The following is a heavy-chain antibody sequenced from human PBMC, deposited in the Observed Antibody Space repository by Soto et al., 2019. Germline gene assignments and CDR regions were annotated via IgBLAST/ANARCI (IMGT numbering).Heavy chain of an antibody. J-gene: IGHJ4*02. V-gene: IGHV4-34*01. CDR1: GGSFSGYY. CDR3: ARGPGGFGDFSLDY. Sequence: LSLTCAVYGGSFSGYYWSWIRQPPGKGLEWIGEINHSGSTNYNPSLKSRVTMSVDMSKNQFSLKLSSVTAADTAVYYCARGPGGFGDFSLDYWGQGTLVTVSS. D-gene: IGHD3-10*01. CDR2: INHSGST.